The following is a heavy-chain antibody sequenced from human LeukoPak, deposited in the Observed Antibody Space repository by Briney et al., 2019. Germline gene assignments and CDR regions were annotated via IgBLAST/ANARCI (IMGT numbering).Heavy chain of an antibody. J-gene: IGHJ4*02. V-gene: IGHV3-23*01. Sequence: GGSLRLSCAASGFTFSSYAMSWVRQAPGKGLEWVSAISASGGSTYYADSVKGRFTISRDNSKNTLFLQMNSLRAEDTAVYYCAKDTDRVPAALHYWGLGTLVTVSS. CDR3: AKDTDRVPAALHY. D-gene: IGHD2-2*01. CDR1: GFTFSSYA. CDR2: ISASGGST.